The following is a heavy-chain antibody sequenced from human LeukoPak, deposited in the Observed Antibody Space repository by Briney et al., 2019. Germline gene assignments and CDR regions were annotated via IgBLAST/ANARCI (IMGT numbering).Heavy chain of an antibody. CDR3: AREYDSDHYNNGMDV. D-gene: IGHD3-3*01. J-gene: IGHJ6*02. CDR1: GGTFSIYA. V-gene: IGHV1-69*04. Sequence: SVTVSCKASGGTFSIYAISWVRQATGQGLEWMGKIIPIFGIANYAQKFQGRVTITADKSTITAYMEPISLRSEYTAVYYCAREYDSDHYNNGMDVWGQGTTVTVSS. CDR2: IIPIFGIA.